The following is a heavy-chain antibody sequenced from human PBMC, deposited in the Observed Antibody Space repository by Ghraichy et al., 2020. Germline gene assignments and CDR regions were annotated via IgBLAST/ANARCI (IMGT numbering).Heavy chain of an antibody. CDR3: ARGPRVGTKSAFRY. D-gene: IGHD1-7*01. J-gene: IGHJ4*02. CDR2: ISHSGSS. CDR1: GGSLSGLY. V-gene: IGHV4-34*01. Sequence: TLSLTCAVYGGSLSGLYWSWIRQAPGKGLEWIAEISHSGSSNYNASLKSRVTISVDPAKNQFSLRLSSVTAADTAVYYCARGPRVGTKSAFRYWGQGTPVIVSS.